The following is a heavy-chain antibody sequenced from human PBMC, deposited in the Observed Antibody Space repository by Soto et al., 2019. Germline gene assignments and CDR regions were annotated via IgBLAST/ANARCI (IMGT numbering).Heavy chain of an antibody. CDR2: IIPIFGTA. D-gene: IGHD2-15*01. V-gene: IGHV1-69*01. Sequence: QVQLVPSGAEVQKPGPSVTASCKASGGTFSSYAISWVRQAPGQGLEWMGGIIPIFGTANYAQKFQGRVTITADESTSTDYKELSSLRSEDTAVYYCARCCSGGSWDLYFDLWGRGTLVT. CDR1: GGTFSSYA. J-gene: IGHJ2*01. CDR3: ARCCSGGSWDLYFDL.